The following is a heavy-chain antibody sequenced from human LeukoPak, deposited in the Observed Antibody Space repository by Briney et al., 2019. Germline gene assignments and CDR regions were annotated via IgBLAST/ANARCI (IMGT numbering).Heavy chain of an antibody. CDR3: VREKGGFGFVL. J-gene: IGHJ4*02. D-gene: IGHD3-16*01. CDR2: VSAGSTGI. CDR1: GFNFGIYS. Sequence: PGGSLRLSCAGSGFNFGIYSMDWVRQAPGKGLEWVAYVSAGSTGIFYAASVKGRFSISRVNAQKSLYLQMNNLRAEDTAIYYCVREKGGFGFVLWGRGTLVTVSS. V-gene: IGHV3-48*04.